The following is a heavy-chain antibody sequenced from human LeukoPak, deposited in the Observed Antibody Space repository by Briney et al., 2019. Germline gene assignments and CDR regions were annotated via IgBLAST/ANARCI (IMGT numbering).Heavy chain of an antibody. CDR2: ISWNSGSI. Sequence: GGSLRLSCAASGFTFDDYAMHWVRQAPGKGLEWVSGISWNSGSIGYADSVKGRFTISRDNAKNSLYLQMNSLRAEDTALYYCAKAHHDGFLEWLPPYCFDYWGQGTLVTVSS. CDR3: AKAHHDGFLEWLPPYCFDY. J-gene: IGHJ4*02. V-gene: IGHV3-9*01. CDR1: GFTFDDYA. D-gene: IGHD3-3*01.